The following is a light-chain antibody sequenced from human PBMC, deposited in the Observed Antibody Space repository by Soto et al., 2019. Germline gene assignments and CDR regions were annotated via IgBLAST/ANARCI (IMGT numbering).Light chain of an antibody. CDR3: QQYYSTPPT. CDR2: WAS. CDR1: QSVLYSSKNKNY. V-gene: IGKV4-1*01. J-gene: IGKJ2*01. Sequence: DIVMTQSPDSLAVSLGETATINCKSSQSVLYSSKNKNYLAWYQQKPGQPPKLLIYWASTRESGVPDRFSGSGSGTDFTLTISSLQAEDVAVYYCQQYYSTPPTFGQGTKLEIK.